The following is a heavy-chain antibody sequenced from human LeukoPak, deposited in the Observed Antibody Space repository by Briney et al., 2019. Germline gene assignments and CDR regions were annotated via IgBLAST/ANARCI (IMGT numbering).Heavy chain of an antibody. CDR2: IYDRGPA. D-gene: IGHD3-10*01. V-gene: IGHV4-30-2*01. J-gene: IGHJ5*02. CDR1: GYAIISGGFS. Sequence: SETLSPTCTVSGYAIISGGFSWNWIRQPPGKGLEWIGCIYDRGPAHYNPSLKSRFTISVDRPKNQFFLNVTSLTAADTAVYYCARSRQASGLFSSWGQGTLVVVSS. CDR3: ARSRQASGLFSS.